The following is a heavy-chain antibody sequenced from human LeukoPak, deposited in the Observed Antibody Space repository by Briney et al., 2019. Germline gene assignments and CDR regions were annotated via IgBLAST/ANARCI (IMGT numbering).Heavy chain of an antibody. V-gene: IGHV4-61*02. CDR1: GESISSGNYY. Sequence: SETLSLTCNVPGESISSGNYYWTWIRQPAGKGLEWIGRIHSIGFANYNRSLKSRVTISRDTPKNQLSLKVSFVTAADTAVYFCVSSRVATPPYNYGMDVWGQGTTVVVSS. J-gene: IGHJ6*02. CDR2: IHSIGFA. CDR3: VSSRVATPPYNYGMDV. D-gene: IGHD3-3*01.